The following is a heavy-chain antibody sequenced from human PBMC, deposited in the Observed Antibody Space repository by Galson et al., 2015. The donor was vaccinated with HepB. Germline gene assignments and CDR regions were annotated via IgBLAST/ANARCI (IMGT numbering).Heavy chain of an antibody. V-gene: IGHV3-48*02. CDR1: GFTFSSYS. CDR3: ASSSCFVLEGGACYFDY. D-gene: IGHD6-13*01. CDR2: ISSSSNTI. J-gene: IGHJ4*02. Sequence: SLRLSCAASGFTFSSYSMNWVRQAPGKGLQWVSYISSSSNTIYYADSVKGRFTISRDNAKNSLYLQMNSLRDEDTAVYSCASSSCFVLEGGACYFDYWGQGTLVTVSS.